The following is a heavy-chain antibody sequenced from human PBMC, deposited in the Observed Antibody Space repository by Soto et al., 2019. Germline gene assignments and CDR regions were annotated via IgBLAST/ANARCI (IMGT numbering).Heavy chain of an antibody. V-gene: IGHV3-9*01. CDR3: AKSNNTGWFHFDS. CDR2: ISWNSGSI. J-gene: IGHJ4*02. D-gene: IGHD6-19*01. Sequence: PGGSLRLSCAASGFTFDDYGLHWVRQGPGKGLEWVSGISWNSGSIGYAEFVKGRFTISRDNAKKSLYLQMNSLRAEDTALYFCAKSNNTGWFHFDSWGQEMLVTVSS. CDR1: GFTFDDYG.